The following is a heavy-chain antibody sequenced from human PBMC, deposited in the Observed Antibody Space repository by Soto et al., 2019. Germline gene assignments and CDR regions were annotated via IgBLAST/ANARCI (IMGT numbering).Heavy chain of an antibody. D-gene: IGHD4-17*01. J-gene: IGHJ4*02. CDR2: MSYDGSNE. CDR1: GFTFSSNA. V-gene: IGHV3-30-3*01. CDR3: ARDSILSGTTRPPPLDY. Sequence: QVQLVESGGGVVQPGRSLRLSCAASGFTFSSNAMHWVRQAPGKELEWVAVMSYDGSNEYYADSVKGRFTISRDNSKNTLYLQMNSLRAEDTAVYYCARDSILSGTTRPPPLDYWGQGTLVTVSS.